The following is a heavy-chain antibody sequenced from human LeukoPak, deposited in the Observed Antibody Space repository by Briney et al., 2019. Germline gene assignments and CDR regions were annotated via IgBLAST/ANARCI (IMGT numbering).Heavy chain of an antibody. V-gene: IGHV4-4*07. J-gene: IGHJ6*04. CDR2: IYSSGTT. CDR3: AREVPAAITVVDV. Sequence: SETLSLTCTVSGGSITIYYWSWIRQPAGKGLEWIGRIYSSGTTNYNPPLKSRVTISVDKSKNQLSLNLTSVTAADTAVYYCAREVPAAITVVDVWGKGTTVTASS. D-gene: IGHD2-2*01. CDR1: GGSITIYY.